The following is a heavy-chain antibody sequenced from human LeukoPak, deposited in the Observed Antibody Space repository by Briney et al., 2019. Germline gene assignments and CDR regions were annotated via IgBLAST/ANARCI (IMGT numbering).Heavy chain of an antibody. J-gene: IGHJ4*02. CDR3: ARSLSEEYYFDY. Sequence: GSLRLSCAASGFTVSSNYMNWVRQAPGKGLEWIGSIYYSGSTYYNPSLKSRVTISVDTSKNQFSLKLSSVTAADTAVYYCARSLSEEYYFDYWGQGTLVTVSS. CDR2: IYYSGST. D-gene: IGHD3-10*01. CDR1: GFTVSSNY. V-gene: IGHV4-39*07.